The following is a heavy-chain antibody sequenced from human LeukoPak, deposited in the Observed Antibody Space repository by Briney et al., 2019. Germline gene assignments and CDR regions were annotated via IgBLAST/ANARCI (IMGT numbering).Heavy chain of an antibody. CDR1: GFTFSSYS. D-gene: IGHD3-3*01. CDR2: ISSSSSYI. Sequence: GGSLRLSCAASGFTFSSYSMNWVRQAPGKGLGWVSSISSSSSYIYYADSVKGRFTISRDNAKNSLYLQMNSLRAEDTAVYYCARDLVGDFWSGPANDAFDIWGQGTMVTVSS. J-gene: IGHJ3*02. V-gene: IGHV3-21*01. CDR3: ARDLVGDFWSGPANDAFDI.